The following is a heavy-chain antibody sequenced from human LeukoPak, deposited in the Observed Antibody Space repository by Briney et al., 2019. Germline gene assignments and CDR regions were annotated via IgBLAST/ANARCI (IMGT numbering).Heavy chain of an antibody. CDR3: AKNLVGRYPGPHQH. V-gene: IGHV3-23*01. J-gene: IGHJ4*02. CDR1: GFTFSSYE. CDR2: ITGSGDTT. Sequence: PGGSLRLSCAASGFTFSSYEMSWVRQAPGKGLEWVSAITGSGDTTSYADSVKGRFTISRDNSENTLYLQMNSLRVEDTAVYYCAKNLVGRYPGPHQHWGQGTLVTVSS. D-gene: IGHD1-14*01.